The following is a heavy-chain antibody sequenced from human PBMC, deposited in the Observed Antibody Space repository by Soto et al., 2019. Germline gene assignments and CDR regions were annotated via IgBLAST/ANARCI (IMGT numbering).Heavy chain of an antibody. CDR1: GYDFNHYW. J-gene: IGHJ4*01. Sequence: GESLKISCKGFGYDFNHYWIGWVRQMPGKGLEWMGIVYPDSSETLYSPSFQGRVTISVDKSLRAAYLQWSSLRASDTAIYYCVRHLGGHFAYWGHGTLVTVS. D-gene: IGHD1-26*01. CDR3: VRHLGGHFAY. V-gene: IGHV5-51*01. CDR2: VYPDSSET.